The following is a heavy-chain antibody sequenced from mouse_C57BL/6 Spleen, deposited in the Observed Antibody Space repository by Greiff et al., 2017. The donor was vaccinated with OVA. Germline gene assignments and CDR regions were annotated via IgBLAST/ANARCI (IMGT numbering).Heavy chain of an antibody. Sequence: QVQLQQPGAELVKPGASVKLSCKASGYTFTSYWMHWVQQRPGRGLEWIGRIDPNSGGTKYNEKFKSKATLTVDKPSSTSYMQLSSLTSEDSAVYYWARTYGSSGDYAMDYWGQGTSVTASS. V-gene: IGHV1-72*01. CDR3: ARTYGSSGDYAMDY. CDR2: IDPNSGGT. J-gene: IGHJ4*01. D-gene: IGHD1-1*01. CDR1: GYTFTSYW.